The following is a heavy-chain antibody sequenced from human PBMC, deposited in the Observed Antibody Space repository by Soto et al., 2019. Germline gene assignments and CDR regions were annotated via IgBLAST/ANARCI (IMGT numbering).Heavy chain of an antibody. V-gene: IGHV2-26*04. CDR3: ASTYSSSWYWFDP. Sequence: QVTVKESGPVLVKPTETLTLTCTVSGFSLSNAGLGVSWIRQPPGKALEWLAHIFSNDEKSYSTSLKSRLTIYKDTSKSQVVLTMTNMEPVDTATYYCASTYSSSWYWFDPWGQGTLVTVSS. CDR2: IFSNDEK. CDR1: GFSLSNAGLG. J-gene: IGHJ5*02. D-gene: IGHD6-13*01.